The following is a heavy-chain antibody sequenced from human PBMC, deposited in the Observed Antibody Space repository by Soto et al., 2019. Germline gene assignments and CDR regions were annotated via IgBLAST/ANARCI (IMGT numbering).Heavy chain of an antibody. J-gene: IGHJ6*02. CDR3: ASSGYDYVTGYYYYGMDV. CDR1: GGTFSSYA. CDR2: IIPIFGTA. V-gene: IGHV1-69*06. D-gene: IGHD5-12*01. Sequence: ASVKVSCKASGGTFSSYAISWVRQAPGQGLEWMGGIIPIFGTANYAQKFQGRVTITADKSTSTAYMELSSLRSEDTAVYYCASSGYDYVTGYYYYGMDVWGQGTTVTVSS.